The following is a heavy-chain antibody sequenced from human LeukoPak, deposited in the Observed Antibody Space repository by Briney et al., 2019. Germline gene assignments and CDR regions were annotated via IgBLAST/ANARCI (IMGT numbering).Heavy chain of an antibody. J-gene: IGHJ4*02. CDR1: GFTFSKYL. Sequence: GGSLRLSCAASGFTFSKYLMLWVRQAPGKGLESVSRINTDGTVTTYADSVKGRFTVSRDNADNTMFLQMNSVRDEDTAVYYCATKQWLAPPPDSWGQGTPVTVSS. CDR2: INTDGTVT. D-gene: IGHD6-19*01. V-gene: IGHV3-74*01. CDR3: ATKQWLAPPPDS.